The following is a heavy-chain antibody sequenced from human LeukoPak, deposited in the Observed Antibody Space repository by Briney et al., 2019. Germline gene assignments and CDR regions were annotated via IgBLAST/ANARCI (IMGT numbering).Heavy chain of an antibody. CDR3: ARVIGSYGDSAY. CDR1: GCTFSSYS. Sequence: PGGSLRLSCAASGCTFSSYSMNWVRQAPGKGLEWLSYISSTSSAIYYADSLKGRFTISRDNAKNSLHLQMDSLRAEDTAVYYCARVIGSYGDSAYWGQGTLVTVSS. D-gene: IGHD3-16*01. V-gene: IGHV3-48*04. CDR2: ISSTSSAI. J-gene: IGHJ4*02.